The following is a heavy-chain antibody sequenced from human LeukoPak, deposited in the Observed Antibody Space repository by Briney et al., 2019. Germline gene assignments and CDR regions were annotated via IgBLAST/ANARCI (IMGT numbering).Heavy chain of an antibody. CDR3: AKAHYYDSSGYSDY. J-gene: IGHJ4*02. CDR1: GFTFSSYA. V-gene: IGHV3-23*01. Sequence: GGSLRLSCAASGFTFSSYAMSWVRQAPGKGLEWVSAISDSGGSTYYADSVKGRFTISRDNSKNTLYLQMNSLRAEDTAVYYCAKAHYYDSSGYSDYWGQGTLVTVSS. D-gene: IGHD3-22*01. CDR2: ISDSGGST.